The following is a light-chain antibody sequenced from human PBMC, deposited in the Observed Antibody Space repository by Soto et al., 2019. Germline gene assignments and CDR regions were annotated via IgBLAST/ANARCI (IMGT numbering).Light chain of an antibody. Sequence: DIQMTQSPSTLSASVGDRVTITCRASQSISSWLAWYQQKPGKAPKLLIYDASSLESGVPSRFTGSGSGAEFTLTISSLQPDDFATYFCQQYNRPSTFGQGKKVDI. J-gene: IGKJ1*01. CDR1: QSISSW. CDR2: DAS. CDR3: QQYNRPST. V-gene: IGKV1-5*01.